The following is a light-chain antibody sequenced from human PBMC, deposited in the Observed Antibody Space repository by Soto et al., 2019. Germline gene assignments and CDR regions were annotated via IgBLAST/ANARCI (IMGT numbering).Light chain of an antibody. Sequence: IPRRKSPATPCARQGDRATIPCLASQSISSWLAWYQQKPGKAPKLLIYNASTLESGVPSRFSGSGSGTEFTLTISCLQPDDFATYYCQQYNSYPLTFGQGAKVDI. V-gene: IGKV1-5*03. CDR3: QQYNSYPLT. CDR1: QSISSW. CDR2: NAS. J-gene: IGKJ1*01.